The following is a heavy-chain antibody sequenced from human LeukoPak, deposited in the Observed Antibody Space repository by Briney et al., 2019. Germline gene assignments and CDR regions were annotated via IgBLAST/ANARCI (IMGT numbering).Heavy chain of an antibody. V-gene: IGHV4-38-2*02. Sequence: SETLSLTCTVSGYSISSGYYWGWIRQPPGKGLEWIGSIYHSGSTYYNPSLKSRVTISVDTSKNQFSLKLSSVTAADTAVYYCARAEDIVVVPAAAFDIWGQGTMATVSS. CDR2: IYHSGST. D-gene: IGHD2-2*01. J-gene: IGHJ3*02. CDR3: ARAEDIVVVPAAAFDI. CDR1: GYSISSGYY.